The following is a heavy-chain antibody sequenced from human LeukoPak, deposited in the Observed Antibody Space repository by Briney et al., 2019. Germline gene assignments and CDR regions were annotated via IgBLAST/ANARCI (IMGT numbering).Heavy chain of an antibody. Sequence: SETLSLTCTVSGGTISSDYWSWIRQPPGKGVEWIGHIYYSGSTNYNPSLKSRVTISVDTSRIQFSLKVTSVTAADTAVYYCARVSQVGISPYYYYGMDVWGQGTTVTVSS. CDR3: ARVSQVGISPYYYYGMDV. CDR1: GGTISSDY. D-gene: IGHD1-26*01. J-gene: IGHJ6*02. V-gene: IGHV4-59*01. CDR2: IYYSGST.